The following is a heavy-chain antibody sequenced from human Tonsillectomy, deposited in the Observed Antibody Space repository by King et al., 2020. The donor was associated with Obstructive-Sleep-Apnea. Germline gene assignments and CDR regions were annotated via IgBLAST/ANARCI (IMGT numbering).Heavy chain of an antibody. CDR1: DGSISNYY. V-gene: IGHV4-59*01. CDR2: LYYIWST. J-gene: IGHJ3*02. Sequence: VQLQESGPGLVKPSETLSLTCTVSDGSISNYYWTWIRQPPGKGLEWIGYLYYIWSTHCNPSLKSRVTGSVDTSKNQLSPNLTSVTAADTAGYYCARGVPRSKLESGWAPFDIWGQGTMVTVSS. CDR3: ARGVPRSKLESGWAPFDI. D-gene: IGHD6-19*01.